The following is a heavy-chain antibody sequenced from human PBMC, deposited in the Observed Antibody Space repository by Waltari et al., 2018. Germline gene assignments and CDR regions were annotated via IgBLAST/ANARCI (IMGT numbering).Heavy chain of an antibody. V-gene: IGHV3-33*01. D-gene: IGHD3-16*01. CDR2: IWYDGSNK. Sequence: QVQRVEAGGGVVQPGRSRRLSCGASGCTFGSYGMHCVRQAPGKGLVWVEGIWYDGSNKYYADSVRGRFTISRDNSKTTLYLQMTSLRAEDTAVYYCARKRLGWAFDYWGLGTLVTVSS. CDR3: ARKRLGWAFDY. CDR1: GCTFGSYG. J-gene: IGHJ4*02.